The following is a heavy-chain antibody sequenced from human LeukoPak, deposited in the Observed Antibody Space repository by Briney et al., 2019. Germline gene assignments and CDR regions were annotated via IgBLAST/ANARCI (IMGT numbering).Heavy chain of an antibody. CDR1: GYTFTSYW. CDR3: AAVGYRQGYFDY. J-gene: IGHJ4*02. D-gene: IGHD6-19*01. Sequence: KVSCKASGYTFTSYWIGWVRQMPGKGLEWMGIIYPGDSDTRYSPSFQGQVTISADKSISTAYLQWSSLKASDTAMYYCAAVGYRQGYFDYWGQGTLATVSS. CDR2: IYPGDSDT. V-gene: IGHV5-51*01.